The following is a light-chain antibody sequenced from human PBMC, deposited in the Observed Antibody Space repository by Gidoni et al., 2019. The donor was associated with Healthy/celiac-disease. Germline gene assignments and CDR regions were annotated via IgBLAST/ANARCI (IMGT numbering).Light chain of an antibody. CDR3: QQYNNWPPVT. CDR2: GAS. J-gene: IGKJ2*01. CDR1: QSVSSN. V-gene: IGKV3-15*01. Sequence: EIVMTQSPATLSVSPGERATLSCRDSQSVSSNLAWYQQKPGQAPRLLIYGASTRATGIPASFSGSGSGTEFTLTISSLQSEDFAVYYCQQYNNWPPVTFGQGTKLEIK.